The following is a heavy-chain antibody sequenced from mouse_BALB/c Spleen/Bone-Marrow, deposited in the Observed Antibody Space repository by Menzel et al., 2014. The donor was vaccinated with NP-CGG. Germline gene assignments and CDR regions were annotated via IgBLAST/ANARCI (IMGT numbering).Heavy chain of an antibody. CDR1: GFTFSSFG. CDR2: ISNGSSTI. V-gene: IGHV5-17*02. D-gene: IGHD2-4*01. Sequence: DVKLVESGGGLVQPGGSRKISCAASGFTFSSFGMHWVRQAPEKGLEWVAYISNGSSTIYYADTVKGRFTISRDNPKNTLFLQMTSLRSEDTAMYYCARKGAMITHYYAMDYWGQGTSVTVSS. CDR3: ARKGAMITHYYAMDY. J-gene: IGHJ4*01.